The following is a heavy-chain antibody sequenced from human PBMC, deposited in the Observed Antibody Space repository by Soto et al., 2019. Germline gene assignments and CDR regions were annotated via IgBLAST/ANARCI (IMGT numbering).Heavy chain of an antibody. Sequence: GGSLRLSCAASGFTFSSSAMSWVRQTPGKGLEWVSSISESGGNTYYADSVKGRFTISRDNSKNTVYLQMNSLRVEDTAIYYCAKHGPLGTIIVVITRFQDWGQGTLVTVSS. CDR2: ISESGGNT. V-gene: IGHV3-23*01. D-gene: IGHD3-22*01. J-gene: IGHJ4*02. CDR3: AKHGPLGTIIVVITRFQD. CDR1: GFTFSSSA.